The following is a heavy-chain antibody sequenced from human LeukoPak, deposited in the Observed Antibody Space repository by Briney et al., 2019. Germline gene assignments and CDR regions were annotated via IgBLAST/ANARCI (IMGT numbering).Heavy chain of an antibody. V-gene: IGHV1-69*13. D-gene: IGHD2-2*01. CDR2: IIPIFGTA. CDR3: ARCSVVPAAPGDYYYYYMDV. Sequence: SVKVSCKASGYTFTTYAISWVRQAPGQGLEWMGGIIPIFGTANYAQKFQGRVTITADESTSTAYMELSSLRSEDTAVYYCARCSVVPAAPGDYYYYYMDVWGKGTTVTISS. J-gene: IGHJ6*03. CDR1: GYTFTTYA.